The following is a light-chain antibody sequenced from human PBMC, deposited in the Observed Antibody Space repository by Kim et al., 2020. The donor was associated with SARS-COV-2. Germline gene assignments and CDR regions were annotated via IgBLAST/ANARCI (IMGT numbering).Light chain of an antibody. Sequence: GQSITISCTGTSSDVGGYALVSWYQQHPGKAPKVMIYDVNKRPSGVSNRFSGSKSGNTASLTISGLQAEDEADYYCSSYTSSSTWVFGGGTQLTVL. CDR3: SSYTSSSTWV. J-gene: IGLJ3*02. CDR1: SSDVGGYAL. CDR2: DVN. V-gene: IGLV2-14*03.